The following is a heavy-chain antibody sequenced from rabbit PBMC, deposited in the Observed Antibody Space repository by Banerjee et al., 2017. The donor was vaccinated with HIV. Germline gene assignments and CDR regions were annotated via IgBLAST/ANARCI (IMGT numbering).Heavy chain of an antibody. CDR3: ARGSIYAGSHYYSL. J-gene: IGHJ4*01. Sequence: GFSFSSSYWICWVRQAPGKGLEWIGCIYTGDATTYYASWAKGRFTISKTSSTTVTLQMTSLTAADTATYYCARGSIYAGSHYYSLWGPGTLVTVS. CDR1: GFSFSSSYW. V-gene: IGHV1S45*01. D-gene: IGHD8-1*01. CDR2: IYTGDATT.